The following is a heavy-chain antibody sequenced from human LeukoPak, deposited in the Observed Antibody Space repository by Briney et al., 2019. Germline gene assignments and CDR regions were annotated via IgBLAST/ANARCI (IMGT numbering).Heavy chain of an antibody. D-gene: IGHD3-10*01. J-gene: IGHJ4*02. Sequence: SETLSLTCTVSGGSISSYYWSWIRQPPGKGLEWIGYIHYSGSTNYNPSLKSRVTISVDTSKNQFSLKLSSVTAADTAVYYCARVKYVVRGVIVDASYYFDYWGQGTLVTVSS. CDR1: GGSISSYY. V-gene: IGHV4-59*08. CDR3: ARVKYVVRGVIVDASYYFDY. CDR2: IHYSGST.